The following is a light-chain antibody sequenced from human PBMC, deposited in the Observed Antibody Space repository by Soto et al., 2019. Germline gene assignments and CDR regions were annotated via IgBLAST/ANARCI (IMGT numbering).Light chain of an antibody. CDR2: EVN. J-gene: IGLJ2*01. Sequence: QSVLTQPASVSGSPGQSITISCTGTISDVGSYNLVSWYQQHPGKAPKLMIFEVNKRPSGVSSRFSGSKSGNTASLTISGLQAEDEADYYCCSYAGRSTSLFGGGTKVTVL. CDR1: ISDVGSYNL. V-gene: IGLV2-23*02. CDR3: CSYAGRSTSL.